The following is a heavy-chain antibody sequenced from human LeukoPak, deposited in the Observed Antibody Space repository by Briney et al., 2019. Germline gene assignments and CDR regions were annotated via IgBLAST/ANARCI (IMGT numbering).Heavy chain of an antibody. D-gene: IGHD3-16*02. CDR1: GGSISSGGNY. CDR3: ARVEVIGSTRYFDY. V-gene: IGHV4-31*03. CDR2: IYHVGNT. Sequence: SETLSLTCSVSGGSISSGGNYWSWLRQLPGKGLEWIGYIYHVGNTNYNPSLKSRLSMSVDTSKNQFSLSLTSVTAADTAVYYCARVEVIGSTRYFDYWGQGVMVSVSS. J-gene: IGHJ4*02.